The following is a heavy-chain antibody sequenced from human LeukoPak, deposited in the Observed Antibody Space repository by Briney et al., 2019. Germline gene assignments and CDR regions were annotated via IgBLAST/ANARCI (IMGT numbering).Heavy chain of an antibody. D-gene: IGHD6-13*01. CDR1: GFTFSSYE. J-gene: IGHJ4*02. Sequence: QPGGSLRLSCAASGFTFSSYEMNWVRQAPGKGLEWVSYISSSGNTIYYADSVKGRFTISRDNAKNSLYLQMNSLRAEDTAVYYCARVSRIAAAEPFDYWGQGTLVTVSS. CDR3: ARVSRIAAAEPFDY. CDR2: ISSSGNTI. V-gene: IGHV3-48*03.